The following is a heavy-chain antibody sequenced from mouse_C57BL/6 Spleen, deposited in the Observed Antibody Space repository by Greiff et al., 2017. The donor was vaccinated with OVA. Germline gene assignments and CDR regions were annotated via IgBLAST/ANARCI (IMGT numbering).Heavy chain of an antibody. J-gene: IGHJ2*01. D-gene: IGHD1-1*01. CDR2: ISDGGSYT. Sequence: EVKLQESGGGLVKPGGSLKLSCAASGFTFSSYAMSWVRQTPEKRLEWVATISDGGSYTYYPDNVKGRFTISRDNAKNNLYLQMSHLKSEDTAMYYCARDRGGGSSSFDYWGQGTTLTVSS. CDR1: GFTFSSYA. CDR3: ARDRGGGSSSFDY. V-gene: IGHV5-4*01.